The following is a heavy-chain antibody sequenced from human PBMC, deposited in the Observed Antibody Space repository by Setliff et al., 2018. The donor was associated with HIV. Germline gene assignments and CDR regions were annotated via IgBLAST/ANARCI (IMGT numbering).Heavy chain of an antibody. Sequence: ASETLSLTCAVYGGSFTNYFWSWIRQSPGKGLEWIGEINHSGRTKYNPSLKSRVTMSVDTSKNQFSLKLTSVTAADTAVYYCARGGTSSNWFDPWGQGTLVTVSS. CDR1: GGSFTNYF. V-gene: IGHV4-34*01. CDR3: ARGGTSSNWFDP. J-gene: IGHJ5*02. CDR2: INHSGRT. D-gene: IGHD2-8*01.